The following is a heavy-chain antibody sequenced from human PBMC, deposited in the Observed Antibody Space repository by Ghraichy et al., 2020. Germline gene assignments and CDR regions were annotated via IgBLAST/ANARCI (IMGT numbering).Heavy chain of an antibody. D-gene: IGHD4-17*01. J-gene: IGHJ4*02. CDR2: IWFDGSNK. CDR3: AGGSPMGIWMVTT. CDR1: GFTFSTYG. Sequence: GGSLRLSCAASGFTFSTYGMHWVRQAPGKGLEWVALIWFDGSNKYYADSVKGRFTISRDNSKNTLYLQMNSLRAEDTAMYYCAGGSPMGIWMVTTWGQGTLVTISS. V-gene: IGHV3-33*01.